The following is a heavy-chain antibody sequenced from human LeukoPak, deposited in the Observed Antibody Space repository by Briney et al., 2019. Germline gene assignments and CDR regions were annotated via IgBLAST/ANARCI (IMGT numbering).Heavy chain of an antibody. J-gene: IGHJ4*02. D-gene: IGHD3-22*01. Sequence: PGGSLRLSCAASGFTFSSYSMNWVRQAPGKGLEWVSSISSSSSYIYYAYSVKGRFTISRDNAKNSLYLQMNSLRAEDTAVYYCARAVGYYDSSVLTYYFDYWGQGTLVTVSS. CDR2: ISSSSSYI. V-gene: IGHV3-21*01. CDR3: ARAVGYYDSSVLTYYFDY. CDR1: GFTFSSYS.